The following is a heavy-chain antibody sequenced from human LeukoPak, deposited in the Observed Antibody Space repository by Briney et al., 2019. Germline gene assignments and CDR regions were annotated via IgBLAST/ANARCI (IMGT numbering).Heavy chain of an antibody. CDR1: GFDFSQHE. CDR2: IRNKKQALTT. Sequence: PGGSLRLSCAASGFDFSQHEMDWVPPTPRKGPEWLARIRNKKQALTTEYAASVRGRYAISRDDSRNSLHLQMNRLKTEDTAVYYCVQPSQGYFQNWGQGTLVTVSS. CDR3: VQPSQGYFQN. D-gene: IGHD3-22*01. V-gene: IGHV3-72*01. J-gene: IGHJ1*01.